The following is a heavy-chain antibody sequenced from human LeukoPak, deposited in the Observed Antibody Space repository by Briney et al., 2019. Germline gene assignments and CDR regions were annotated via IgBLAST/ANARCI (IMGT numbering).Heavy chain of an antibody. CDR2: INDNGGRT. J-gene: IGHJ4*02. CDR3: ARARWSSTGWFLGY. CDR1: GFTFSRYA. V-gene: IGHV3-64*04. D-gene: IGHD6-19*01. Sequence: PGGSLRLSCSASGFTFSRYAMHWVRQAPGKGLEYVSGINDNGGRTHYGDSVKGRFTISRDNAKDSLHLQMDNLRAEDTAVYYCARARWSSTGWFLGYWGQGTLVAVSS.